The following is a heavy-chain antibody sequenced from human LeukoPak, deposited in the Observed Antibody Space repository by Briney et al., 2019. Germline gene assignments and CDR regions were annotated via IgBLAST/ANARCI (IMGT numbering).Heavy chain of an antibody. Sequence: PSETLSLTCTVSGGSISSYYWSWIRQPPGKGLEWIGYIYYSGSTNYNPSPKSRVTISVDTSKNQFSLKLSSVTAADTAVYYCARDGGATGSIGEFDYWGQGTLVTVSS. J-gene: IGHJ4*02. D-gene: IGHD5-24*01. CDR3: ARDGGATGSIGEFDY. CDR2: IYYSGST. V-gene: IGHV4-59*01. CDR1: GGSISSYY.